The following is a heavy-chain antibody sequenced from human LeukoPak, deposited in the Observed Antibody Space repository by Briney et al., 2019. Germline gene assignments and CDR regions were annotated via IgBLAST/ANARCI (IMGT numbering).Heavy chain of an antibody. CDR1: GYTFTSYD. D-gene: IGHD4-23*01. V-gene: IGHV1-8*01. CDR2: MNPDSGNT. J-gene: IGHJ4*02. CDR3: ARDLTTVVTPDYFDY. Sequence: ASVKVSCKASGYTFTSYDINWVRQATGQGLEWMGWMNPDSGNTGYAQKFQGRVTMTRDTSTSTVYMELSSLRSEDTAVYYCARDLTTVVTPDYFDYWGQGTLVTVSS.